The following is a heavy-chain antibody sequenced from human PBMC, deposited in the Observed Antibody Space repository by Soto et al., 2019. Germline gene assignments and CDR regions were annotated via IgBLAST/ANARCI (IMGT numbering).Heavy chain of an antibody. CDR3: ARYPSTYYYDSSGYQYSFDI. D-gene: IGHD3-22*01. V-gene: IGHV5-51*01. CDR1: GYSFTSYW. CDR2: IYPGDSDT. Sequence: PGESLKISCKGSGYSFTSYWIGWVRQMPGKGLEWMGIIYPGDSDTRYSPSFQGQVTISADKSISTAYLQWSSLKASDTAMYYCARYPSTYYYDSSGYQYSFDIWGQGTMVT. J-gene: IGHJ3*02.